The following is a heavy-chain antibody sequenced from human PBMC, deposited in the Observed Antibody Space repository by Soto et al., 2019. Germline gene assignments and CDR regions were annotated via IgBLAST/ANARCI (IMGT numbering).Heavy chain of an antibody. V-gene: IGHV3-53*04. CDR2: IYSGGST. CDR1: GFTVSSNY. J-gene: IGHJ6*03. CDR3: ARDLTSTTVTTRHYYYMDV. Sequence: EVQLVESGGGLVQPGGSLRLSCAASGFTVSSNYMSWVRQAPGKGLEWVSVIYSGGSTYYADSVKGRFTISSHNSKNTLYLQMNSLRAEDTAVYYCARDLTSTTVTTRHYYYMDVWGKGTTVTVSS. D-gene: IGHD4-17*01.